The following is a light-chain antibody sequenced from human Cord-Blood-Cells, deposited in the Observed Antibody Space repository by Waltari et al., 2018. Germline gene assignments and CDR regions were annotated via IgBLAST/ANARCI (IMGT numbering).Light chain of an antibody. CDR1: SSDVGGYHY. CDR2: DVS. J-gene: IGLJ3*02. CDR3: SSYTSSSTWV. Sequence: QSALPQPASVSGSPGQSLTLSSTGTSSDVGGYHYVSWYQQHPGKAPKLMIYDVSNRSSGVSNRFSGSKSGNTASLTISGLQAEDEADYYCSSYTSSSTWVFGGGTKLTVL. V-gene: IGLV2-14*03.